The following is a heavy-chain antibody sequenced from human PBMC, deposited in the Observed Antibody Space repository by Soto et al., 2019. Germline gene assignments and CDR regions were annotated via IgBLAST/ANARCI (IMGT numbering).Heavy chain of an antibody. Sequence: QLQLQESGPGLVKPSETLSLTCTVSGGSISSSSYYWGWIRQPPGKGLEWIGSIYYSGSTYYNPSLKSRVTISVDTSKNQFSLKLSSVTAADTAVYYCARHPLTAFDWLPQGVYWGQGTLVTVSS. CDR2: IYYSGST. J-gene: IGHJ4*02. CDR3: ARHPLTAFDWLPQGVY. D-gene: IGHD3-9*01. CDR1: GGSISSSSYY. V-gene: IGHV4-39*01.